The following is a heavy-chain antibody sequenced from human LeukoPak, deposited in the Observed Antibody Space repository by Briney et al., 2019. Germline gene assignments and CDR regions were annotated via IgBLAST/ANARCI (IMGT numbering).Heavy chain of an antibody. CDR1: GFTFSSHD. J-gene: IGHJ4*02. Sequence: GGSLRLSCAASGFTFSSHDMHWARQPTGKGLEWVSVIGTAGNTYYADSVKGRFTISRENARNSLLLQMDNLRAEDTAVYYCARSKSYSSGWTDFDWWGQGTLVTVSS. V-gene: IGHV3-13*01. D-gene: IGHD6-19*01. CDR3: ARSKSYSSGWTDFDW. CDR2: IGTAGNT.